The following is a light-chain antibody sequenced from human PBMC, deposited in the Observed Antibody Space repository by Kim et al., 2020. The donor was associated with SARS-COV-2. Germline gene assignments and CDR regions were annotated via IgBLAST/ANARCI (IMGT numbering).Light chain of an antibody. Sequence: SVLTQPPSVSAAPGQKVTISCSGSRSNIGNNPVSWYQQFPGTAPKLITYDNDKRPSGIPDRFSSSKSGSSATLGITGLRTGDEADYYCATWDSSLSVGVFGGGTKVTVL. V-gene: IGLV1-51*01. CDR3: ATWDSSLSVGV. J-gene: IGLJ3*02. CDR1: RSNIGNNP. CDR2: DND.